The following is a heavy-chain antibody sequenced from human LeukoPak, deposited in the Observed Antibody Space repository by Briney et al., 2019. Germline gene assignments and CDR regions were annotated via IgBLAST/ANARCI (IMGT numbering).Heavy chain of an antibody. CDR3: ARETGVVAVAGTILNWFDP. CDR2: INPNSGGT. J-gene: IGHJ5*02. CDR1: GYTFIGYY. Sequence: GASVKVSCKASGYTFIGYYMHWVRQAPGQGLEWMGWINPNSGGTNYAQKFQGRVTMTRDTSISTAYMELSRLRSDDTAVYYCARETGVVAVAGTILNWFDPWGQGTLVTVSS. D-gene: IGHD6-19*01. V-gene: IGHV1-2*02.